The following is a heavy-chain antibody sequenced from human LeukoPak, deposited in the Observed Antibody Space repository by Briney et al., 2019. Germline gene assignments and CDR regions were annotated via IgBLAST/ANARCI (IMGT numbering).Heavy chain of an antibody. J-gene: IGHJ4*02. CDR2: ISNNGGST. Sequence: ASVKVSCKASGGTFSSYAMHWVRQAPGKGLEYVSAISNNGGSTYYANSVKGRFTISRDNSKNTLSLQMGSLRAEDKAVYYCARGDSGSHLDYWGQGSLVTVSS. CDR3: ARGDSGSHLDY. V-gene: IGHV3-64*01. D-gene: IGHD1-26*01. CDR1: GGTFSSYA.